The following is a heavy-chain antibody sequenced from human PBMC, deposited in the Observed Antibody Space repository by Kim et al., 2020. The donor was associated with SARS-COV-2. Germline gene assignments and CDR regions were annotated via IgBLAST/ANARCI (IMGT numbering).Heavy chain of an antibody. CDR2: IYYSGST. CDR3: ARDWTSYDILTGYYYYYGMDV. D-gene: IGHD3-9*01. V-gene: IGHV4-31*03. CDR1: GGSISSGGYY. J-gene: IGHJ6*02. Sequence: SETLSLTCTVSGGSISSGGYYWSWIRQHPGKGLEWIGYIYYSGSTYYNPSLKSRVTISVDTSKNQFSLKLRSVTAADTDVYYCARDWTSYDILTGYYYYYGMDVWGQGTTVTVSS.